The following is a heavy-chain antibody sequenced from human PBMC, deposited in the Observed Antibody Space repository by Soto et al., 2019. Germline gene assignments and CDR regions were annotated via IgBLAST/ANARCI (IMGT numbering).Heavy chain of an antibody. V-gene: IGHV3-15*01. CDR1: GFTFSNAW. CDR3: TTCIVGAPDAFDI. D-gene: IGHD1-26*01. Sequence: GGSLRLSCAASGFTFSNAWMSWVRQAPGKGLEWVGRIKSKTDGGTTDYAAPVKGRFTISRDDSKNTLYLQMNSLKTEDTAVYYCTTCIVGAPDAFDIWGQGTMVTVSS. CDR2: IKSKTDGGTT. J-gene: IGHJ3*02.